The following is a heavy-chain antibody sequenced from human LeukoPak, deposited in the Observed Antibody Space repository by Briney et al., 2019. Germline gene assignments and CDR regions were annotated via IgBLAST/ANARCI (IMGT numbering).Heavy chain of an antibody. J-gene: IGHJ4*02. CDR2: ISSSGCTI. CDR3: ARGAMGGY. D-gene: IGHD2-15*01. V-gene: IGHV3-48*03. CDR1: GFTFSSYE. Sequence: PGGSLRLSCAASGFTFSSYEMNWVRQAPGKGLEWVLYISSSGCTIYYADSVKGRFTISRDNAKNSLYLQMNSLRAEDTAVYYCARGAMGGYWGQGTLVTVSS.